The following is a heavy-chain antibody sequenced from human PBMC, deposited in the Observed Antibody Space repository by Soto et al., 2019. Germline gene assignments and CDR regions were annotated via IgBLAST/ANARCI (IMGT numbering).Heavy chain of an antibody. D-gene: IGHD6-13*01. V-gene: IGHV4-59*01. CDR2: IYYSGST. J-gene: IGHJ5*02. Sequence: SETLSLTCTVSGGSISSYYWSWIRQPPGKGLEWIGYIYYSGSTNYNPSLKSRVTISVDTSKNQFSLKLSSVTAADTAVYYCARGIAAAADTWFDPWGQGTLVTVS. CDR3: ARGIAAAADTWFDP. CDR1: GGSISSYY.